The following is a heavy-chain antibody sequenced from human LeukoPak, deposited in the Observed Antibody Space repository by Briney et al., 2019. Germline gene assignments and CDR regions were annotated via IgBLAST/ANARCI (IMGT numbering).Heavy chain of an antibody. CDR3: AREYQLNYYYYGMDV. J-gene: IGHJ6*02. Sequence: RGASVKVSCKASGGTFSSYAISWVRQAPGQGLEWMGGIIPIFGTANYAQKFQGRVTITADESTSTAYMELSSLRSEDTAVYYCAREYQLNYYYYGMDVWGQGTTVTVSS. D-gene: IGHD2-2*01. CDR1: GGTFSSYA. CDR2: IIPIFGTA. V-gene: IGHV1-69*13.